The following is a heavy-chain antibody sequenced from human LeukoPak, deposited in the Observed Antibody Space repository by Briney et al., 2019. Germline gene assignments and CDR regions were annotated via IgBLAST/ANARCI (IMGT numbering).Heavy chain of an antibody. CDR2: IYYSGST. CDR3: ARDVGGRIAAAGRNWFDP. Sequence: SETLSLTCTVSGGSISSSSYYWGWIRQPPGKGLEWIGSIYYSGSTYYNPSLKSRVTISVGTSKNQFSLKLSSVTAADTAVYYCARDVGGRIAAAGRNWFDPWGQGTLVTVSS. V-gene: IGHV4-39*07. CDR1: GGSISSSSYY. D-gene: IGHD6-13*01. J-gene: IGHJ5*02.